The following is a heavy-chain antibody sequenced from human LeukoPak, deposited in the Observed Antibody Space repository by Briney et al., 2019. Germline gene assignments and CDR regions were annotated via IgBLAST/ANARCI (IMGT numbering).Heavy chain of an antibody. CDR3: ARDRGVVVPAAIIEDNWFDP. CDR2: IYYSGST. CDR1: GGSISSYY. J-gene: IGHJ5*02. D-gene: IGHD2-2*01. Sequence: SETLSLTCTVSGGSISSYYWSWIRQPPGKGLEWIGYIYYSGSTNYNPSLKSRVTISVDTSKNQFSLKLSSATAADTAVYYCARDRGVVVPAAIIEDNWFDPWGQGTLVTVSS. V-gene: IGHV4-59*01.